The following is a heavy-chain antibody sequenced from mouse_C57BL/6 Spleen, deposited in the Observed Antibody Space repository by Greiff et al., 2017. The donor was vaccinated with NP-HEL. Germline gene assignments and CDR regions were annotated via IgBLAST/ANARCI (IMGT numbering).Heavy chain of an antibody. J-gene: IGHJ4*01. CDR1: GYTFTDYN. D-gene: IGHD1-1*01. CDR2: INPNNGGT. Sequence: VQLQQSGPELVKPGASVKMSCKASGYTFTDYNMHWVKQSHGKSLEWIGYINPNNGGTSYNQKFKGKATLTVNKSSSTAYMELRSLTSEDSAVYYCARKFLYGGSYSDAMDYWGQGTSVTVSS. CDR3: ARKFLYGGSYSDAMDY. V-gene: IGHV1-22*01.